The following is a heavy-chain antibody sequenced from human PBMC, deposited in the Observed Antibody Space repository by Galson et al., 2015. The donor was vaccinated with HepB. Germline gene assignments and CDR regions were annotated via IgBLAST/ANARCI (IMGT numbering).Heavy chain of an antibody. CDR1: GLTLSEHY. Sequence: SLRLSCAASGLTLSEHYMDWVRQAPGKGLEWVARSRDKANSYTTEYAASVKGRFTISRDDSKNSLYLQMKNLKTEDAAVYFCTGMSTTLNWGNDYWGQGTPVTVSS. CDR3: TGMSTTLNWGNDY. CDR2: SRDKANSYTT. D-gene: IGHD3-16*01. V-gene: IGHV3-72*01. J-gene: IGHJ4*02.